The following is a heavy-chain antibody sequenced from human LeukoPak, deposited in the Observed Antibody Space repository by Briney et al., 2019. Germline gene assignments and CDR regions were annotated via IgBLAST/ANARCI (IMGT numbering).Heavy chain of an antibody. J-gene: IGHJ4*02. D-gene: IGHD4-23*01. CDR3: ATGLMTTVVTAGYDY. V-gene: IGHV1-24*01. CDR1: GYTLTELS. CDR2: FDPEDGET. Sequence: ASVKVSCKVSGYTLTELSMHWVRRAPGKGLEWMGGFDPEDGETIYAQKFQGRVTMTEDTSTDTAYMELSSLRSEDTAVYYCATGLMTTVVTAGYDYWGQGTLVTVSS.